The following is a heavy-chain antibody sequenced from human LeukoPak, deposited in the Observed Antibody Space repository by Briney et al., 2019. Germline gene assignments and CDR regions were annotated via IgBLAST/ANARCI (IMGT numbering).Heavy chain of an antibody. CDR2: IRSSSSYI. D-gene: IGHD5-18*01. V-gene: IGHV3-21*01. CDR1: GFTFSSYS. J-gene: IGHJ4*02. CDR3: ARDSGYSYGYIPDY. Sequence: GGSLRLSCAASGFTFSSYSMNWVRQAPGKGLEWVSSIRSSSSYIYYADSVKGRFTISRDNAKHPLYLQMNSLRTEDTAVYYCARDSGYSYGYIPDYWGQGTLVTVSS.